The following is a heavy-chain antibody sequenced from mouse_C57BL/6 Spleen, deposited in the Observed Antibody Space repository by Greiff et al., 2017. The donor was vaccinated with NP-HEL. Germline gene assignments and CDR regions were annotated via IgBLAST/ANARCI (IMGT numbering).Heavy chain of an antibody. V-gene: IGHV1-80*01. J-gene: IGHJ4*01. CDR2: IYPGDGDT. CDR1: GYAFSSYW. Sequence: VQRVESGAELVKPGASVKISCKASGYAFSSYWMNWVKQRPGKGLEWIGQIYPGDGDTNYNGKFKGKATLTADKSSSTAYMQLSSLTSEDSAVYFCARSGGAAYYAMDYWGQGTSVTVSS. CDR3: ARSGGAAYYAMDY. D-gene: IGHD1-1*02.